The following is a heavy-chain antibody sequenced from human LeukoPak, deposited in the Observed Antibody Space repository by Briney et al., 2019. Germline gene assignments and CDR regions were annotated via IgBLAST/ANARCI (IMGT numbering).Heavy chain of an antibody. V-gene: IGHV3-72*01. Sequence: SGGSLRLSCAASGFTFSDHSMDWVRQAPGKGLEWVGRTRNKANSYTTEYAASVKGRFTISRDDSKNSLYLQMNSLKTEDTAVYYCASLYGSGKRWVDPWGQGTLVTVSS. D-gene: IGHD3-10*01. J-gene: IGHJ5*02. CDR2: TRNKANSYTT. CDR1: GFTFSDHS. CDR3: ASLYGSGKRWVDP.